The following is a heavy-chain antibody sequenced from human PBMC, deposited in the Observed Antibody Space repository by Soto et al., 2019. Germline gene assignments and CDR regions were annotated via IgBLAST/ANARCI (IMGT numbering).Heavy chain of an antibody. V-gene: IGHV4-31*03. CDR3: ARGRTEWLRSDYYYYYYMDV. CDR2: IYYSGST. Sequence: QVQLQESGPGLVKPSQTLSLTCTVSGGSISSGGYYWSWIRQHPGKGLEWIGYIYYSGSTYYNPYLKSRVTISVDTSKNQFSLKLSSVTAADTAVYYCARGRTEWLRSDYYYYYYMDVWGKGTTVTVSS. J-gene: IGHJ6*03. CDR1: GGSISSGGYY. D-gene: IGHD5-12*01.